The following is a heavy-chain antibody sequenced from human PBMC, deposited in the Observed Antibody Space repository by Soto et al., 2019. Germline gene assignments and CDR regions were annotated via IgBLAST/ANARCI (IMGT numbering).Heavy chain of an antibody. CDR3: ARGNFYYGLDV. Sequence: KPSETLSLTCAVYGGSFTSNYWSWIRQPPGKGLEWIGEISHSGGSSYNPSLKSRVTISVATSKNQFSLKLSSVTAADTAVYYCARGNFYYGLDVWGQGTTVTVSS. J-gene: IGHJ6*02. CDR2: ISHSGGS. CDR1: GGSFTSNY. V-gene: IGHV4-34*01.